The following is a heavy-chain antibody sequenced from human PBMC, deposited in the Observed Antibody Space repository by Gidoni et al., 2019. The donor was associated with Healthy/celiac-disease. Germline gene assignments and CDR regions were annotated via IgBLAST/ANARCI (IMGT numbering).Heavy chain of an antibody. J-gene: IGHJ6*02. CDR1: GYTFTRYD. CDR2: MNPNSGNT. CDR3: ARGSYGSGNWYRGYYYYGMDV. Sequence: QVQLVQSGAEVKKPGASVKVSCKASGYTFTRYDINWVRQATGQVLEWMGWMNPNSGNTGYAQKFQGRVTMTRNTSISTAYMELSSLRSEDTAVYYCARGSYGSGNWYRGYYYYGMDVWGQGTTVTVSS. V-gene: IGHV1-8*01. D-gene: IGHD3-10*01.